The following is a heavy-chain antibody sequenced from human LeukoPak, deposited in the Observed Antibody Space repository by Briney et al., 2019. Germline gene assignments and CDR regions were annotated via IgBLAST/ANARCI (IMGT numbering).Heavy chain of an antibody. J-gene: IGHJ3*01. CDR3: ARDHIAALGTFDL. CDR2: IKQDGSEK. D-gene: IGHD6-13*01. Sequence: TGGSLRLSCAASGFTFSSYWMSWVRQAPGKGLEWVANIKQDGSEKYYVDSVKGRFTISRDNAKNSLYLQMNSLRAEDTATYYCARDHIAALGTFDLWGQGTTVTVSS. V-gene: IGHV3-7*01. CDR1: GFTFSSYW.